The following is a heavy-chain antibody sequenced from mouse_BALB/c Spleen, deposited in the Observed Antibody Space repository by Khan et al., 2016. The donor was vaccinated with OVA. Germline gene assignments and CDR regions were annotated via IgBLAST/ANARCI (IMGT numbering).Heavy chain of an antibody. J-gene: IGHJ3*01. Sequence: QVQLQQSGAELVRPGASVKLSCKASGYTFTSYWMNWVKQRPGQGLEWIGMIDPSDSKTHYNQMFKDKATLTIDKSSSTAYMQLSSLTSEDSAFYYSASGEYGTSFAFWGQGTLVTVSA. CDR2: IDPSDSKT. CDR3: ASGEYGTSFAF. V-gene: IGHV1-61*01. CDR1: GYTFTSYW. D-gene: IGHD2-10*02.